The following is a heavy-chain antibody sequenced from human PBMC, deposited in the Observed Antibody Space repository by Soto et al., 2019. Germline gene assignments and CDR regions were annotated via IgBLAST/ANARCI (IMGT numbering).Heavy chain of an antibody. CDR3: ARDRSSITMVRGIIGY. CDR2: ISAYNGNT. J-gene: IGHJ4*02. Sequence: QVQLVQSGAEVKKPGASVKVSCKASGYTFTSYGISWVRQAPGQGLEWMGWISAYNGNTNYAQKLQGRVTMTTDTTTSTGYMELSSLRSDDTAVHYCARDRSSITMVRGIIGYWGQGTLVTVSS. CDR1: GYTFTSYG. D-gene: IGHD3-10*01. V-gene: IGHV1-18*01.